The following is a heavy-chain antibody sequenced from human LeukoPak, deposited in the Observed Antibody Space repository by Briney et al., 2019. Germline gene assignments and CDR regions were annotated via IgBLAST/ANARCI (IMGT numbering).Heavy chain of an antibody. V-gene: IGHV4-39*01. J-gene: IGHJ4*02. CDR1: GGSISSSSYY. CDR2: IYYSGST. D-gene: IGHD1-1*01. CDR3: ARHGTSGIDYFDY. Sequence: PSETLPLTCTVSGGSISSSSYYWGWIRQPPGKGLEWIGSIYYSGSTYYNPSLKSRVTISVDTSKNQFSLKLSSVTAADTAVYYCARHGTSGIDYFDYRGQGTLVTVSS.